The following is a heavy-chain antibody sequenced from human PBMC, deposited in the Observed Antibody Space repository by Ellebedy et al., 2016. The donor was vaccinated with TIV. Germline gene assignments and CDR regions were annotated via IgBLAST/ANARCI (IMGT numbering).Heavy chain of an antibody. CDR3: VRRNHGPLDV. V-gene: IGHV3-23*01. CDR2: ISGSGGRT. J-gene: IGHJ6*04. CDR1: RFTFSSYA. D-gene: IGHD1-14*01. Sequence: GESLKISXAASRFTFSSYAMSWVRQAPGKGLEWVSAISGSGGRTYYAGSVKGRFTISRENDKNSLYLQMNSLRAGDTAVYYCVRRNHGPLDVWGKGTTVTVSS.